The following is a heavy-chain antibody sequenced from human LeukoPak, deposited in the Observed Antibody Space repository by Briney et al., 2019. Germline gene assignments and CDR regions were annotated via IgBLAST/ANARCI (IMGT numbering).Heavy chain of an antibody. V-gene: IGHV4-31*03. J-gene: IGHJ4*02. CDR3: ARAVDTAVAIDY. CDR2: IYYSGST. D-gene: IGHD5-18*01. CDR1: GGSISSGGYY. Sequence: PSQTLSLTCTVSGGSISSGGYYWSWIRQHPGKGLEWIGYIYYSGSTYYNPSLKSRVTISVDTSKNQFSLKLSSVTAADTAVYYCARAVDTAVAIDYWGQGTLVTVSS.